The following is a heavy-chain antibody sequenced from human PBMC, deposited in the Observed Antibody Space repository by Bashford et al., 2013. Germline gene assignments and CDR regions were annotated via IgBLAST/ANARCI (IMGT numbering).Heavy chain of an antibody. V-gene: IGHV4-59*01. CDR1: GGSISNDY. Sequence: SETLSLTCTVSGGSISNDYWNWIRQPPGKGTGVDWVYLLHWERQVQPSLKSRVTISVDTSKNQFSLKLSSVTAADTAVYYCASAGGSGSYRSPLKNWGQGTLVTVSS. CDR3: ASAGGSGSYRSPLKN. CDR2: LLHWER. D-gene: IGHD3-3*01. J-gene: IGHJ4*02.